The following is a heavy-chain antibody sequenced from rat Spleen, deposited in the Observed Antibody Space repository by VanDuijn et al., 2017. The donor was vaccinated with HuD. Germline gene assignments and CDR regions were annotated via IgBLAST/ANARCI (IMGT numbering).Heavy chain of an antibody. D-gene: IGHD1-5*01. V-gene: IGHV3-3*01. CDR1: GYSITSSYR. J-gene: IGHJ2*01. CDR3: AWDRYNLFDY. CDR2: INNAGIT. Sequence: EVQLQESGPGLVKPSQSLSLTCSVTGYSITSSYRWNWIRKFPGNKLEWMGYINNAGITDYNPYLKSRISITRDTSKNQFFLQVNSVTTEATATYVCAWDRYNLFDYWGQGVMVTVSS.